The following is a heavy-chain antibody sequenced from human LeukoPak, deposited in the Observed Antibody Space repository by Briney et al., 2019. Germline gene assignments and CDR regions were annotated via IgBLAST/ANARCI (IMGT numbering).Heavy chain of an antibody. Sequence: PGGSLRLSCAASGFTFSNAWMSCVRHAPGKGLEWVGRIKRKTDGTTTDYAAPVKGRFTISRDESKNTLYLQMNSLKTEYTAVYYCAITTLWFGEKGGLDIWGQGTMVTVSS. CDR1: GFTFSNAW. CDR3: AITTLWFGEKGGLDI. V-gene: IGHV3-15*01. D-gene: IGHD3-10*01. CDR2: IKRKTDGTTT. J-gene: IGHJ3*02.